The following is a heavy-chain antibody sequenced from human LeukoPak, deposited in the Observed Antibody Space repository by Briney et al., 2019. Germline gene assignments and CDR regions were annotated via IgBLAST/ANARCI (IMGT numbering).Heavy chain of an antibody. V-gene: IGHV3-30*04. Sequence: GGSLRLSCAASGFTFSTYAMHWVRQAPGKGLEWVAVISYDGSDKYYADSVKGRFTISRDNSKNTLYLQMNSLRGEDTAVFYCAREQEYLRYCSGGSCSSSGFGRLDYWGQGTLVTVSS. CDR3: AREQEYLRYCSGGSCSSSGFGRLDY. D-gene: IGHD2-15*01. J-gene: IGHJ4*02. CDR1: GFTFSTYA. CDR2: ISYDGSDK.